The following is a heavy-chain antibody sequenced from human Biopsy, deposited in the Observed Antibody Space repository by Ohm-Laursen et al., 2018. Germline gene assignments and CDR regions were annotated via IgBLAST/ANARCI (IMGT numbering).Heavy chain of an antibody. CDR1: GGFISSYY. CDR3: ARAAFGPFDS. D-gene: IGHD3-16*01. Sequence: SDTLSLTCTVSGGFISSYYWNWIRQPAGKGLEWIGRIYTSGSTNFNPSLKSRVTMSIDTSKNQFSLRLSSVTAADTAVYYCARAAFGPFDSWGQGALVTVSS. J-gene: IGHJ4*02. V-gene: IGHV4-4*07. CDR2: IYTSGST.